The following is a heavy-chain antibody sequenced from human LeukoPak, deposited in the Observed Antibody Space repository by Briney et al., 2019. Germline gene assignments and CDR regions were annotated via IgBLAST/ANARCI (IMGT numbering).Heavy chain of an antibody. CDR3: ARARRPDGVVPAARYMDV. CDR1: GFAFSTYW. V-gene: IGHV3-7*01. Sequence: GGSLRLSCAASGFAFSTYWMSWVRQAPGKGLAWVAYIKHDGSDKYHVDSVKGRFTISRDNSKNSLYLQMNSLRADDTAVYYCARARRPDGVVPAARYMDVWGKGTTVTVSS. D-gene: IGHD2-2*01. J-gene: IGHJ6*03. CDR2: IKHDGSDK.